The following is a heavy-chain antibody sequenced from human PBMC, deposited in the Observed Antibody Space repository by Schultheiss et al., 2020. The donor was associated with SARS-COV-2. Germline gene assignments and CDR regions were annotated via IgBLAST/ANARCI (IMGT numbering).Heavy chain of an antibody. J-gene: IGHJ3*02. CDR3: ARGRNYYGSGSYSSDAFDI. V-gene: IGHV1-46*01. CDR2: INPSGGST. D-gene: IGHD3-10*01. CDR1: GYTFTGYY. Sequence: ASVKVSCKASGYTFTGYYMHWVRQAPGQGLEWMGIINPSGGSTSYAQKFQGRVTMTRDTSTSTVYMELSSLRSEDTAVYYCARGRNYYGSGSYSSDAFDIWGQGTMVTVSS.